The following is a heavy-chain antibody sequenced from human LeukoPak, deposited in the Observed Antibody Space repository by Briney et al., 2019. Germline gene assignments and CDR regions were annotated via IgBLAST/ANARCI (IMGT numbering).Heavy chain of an antibody. CDR2: INHSGST. D-gene: IGHD3-10*01. V-gene: IGHV4-34*01. J-gene: IGHJ4*02. CDR1: GGSFSGYY. Sequence: SETLSLTCAVYGGSFSGYYWSWIRQPPGKGLEWIGEINHSGSTNYNPSLKSRVTISVDTSKNQFSLKLGSVTAADTAVYYCARRPYYYGLGSYRYYFDYWGQGTLVTVSS. CDR3: ARRPYYYGLGSYRYYFDY.